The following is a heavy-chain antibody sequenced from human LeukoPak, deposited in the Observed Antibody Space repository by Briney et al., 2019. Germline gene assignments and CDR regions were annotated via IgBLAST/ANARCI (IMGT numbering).Heavy chain of an antibody. Sequence: SETLSLTCTVSGGSISSYYWSWIRQPPGKGLEWIGYIYYSGSTNYNPSLKSRVTISVDTSKNQFSLKLSSVTAADTAVYYCARKGYCSGGSCYYHFDYWGQGTLVAVSS. J-gene: IGHJ4*02. CDR1: GGSISSYY. V-gene: IGHV4-59*01. CDR2: IYYSGST. D-gene: IGHD2-15*01. CDR3: ARKGYCSGGSCYYHFDY.